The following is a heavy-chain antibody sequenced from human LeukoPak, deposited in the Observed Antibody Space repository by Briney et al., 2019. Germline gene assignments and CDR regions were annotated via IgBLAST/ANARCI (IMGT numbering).Heavy chain of an antibody. J-gene: IGHJ4*02. Sequence: GASGKVSCKASGYTFTSYGISWVRQAPGQGLEWMGWISAYNGNTNYAQKLQGRVTMTTDTSTSTAYMELRSLRSDDTAVYYCARDLGYSSVVLFDYWGQGTLVTVSS. CDR3: ARDLGYSSVVLFDY. D-gene: IGHD6-19*01. CDR2: ISAYNGNT. CDR1: GYTFTSYG. V-gene: IGHV1-18*01.